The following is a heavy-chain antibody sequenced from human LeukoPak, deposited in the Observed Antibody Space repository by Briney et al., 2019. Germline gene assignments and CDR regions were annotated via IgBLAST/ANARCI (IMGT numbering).Heavy chain of an antibody. CDR2: INPSGGST. CDR1: GYTFTSYY. J-gene: IGHJ5*02. Sequence: GASVKVSYKASGYTFTSYYMHWVRQAPGQGLEWMGIINPSGGSTSYAQKFQGRVTMTRDMSTSTVYMELSSLRSEDTAVYYCTRDRDIVVVPAATGWFDPWGQGTLVTVSS. V-gene: IGHV1-46*01. CDR3: TRDRDIVVVPAATGWFDP. D-gene: IGHD2-2*01.